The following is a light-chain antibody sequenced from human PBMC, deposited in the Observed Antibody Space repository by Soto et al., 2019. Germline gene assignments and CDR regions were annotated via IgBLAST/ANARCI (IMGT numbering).Light chain of an antibody. J-gene: IGKJ1*01. CDR3: QQYYAYPWT. CDR2: QAS. Sequence: DIQMTQSPSTLSASVGDRVTITCRASQSISSWLAWYQQKPGKAPKLLIYQASSLESEVPSRFSGSGSGTEFTLVINSLQPDDFATYYCQQYYAYPWTFGQGTKVEIK. CDR1: QSISSW. V-gene: IGKV1-5*03.